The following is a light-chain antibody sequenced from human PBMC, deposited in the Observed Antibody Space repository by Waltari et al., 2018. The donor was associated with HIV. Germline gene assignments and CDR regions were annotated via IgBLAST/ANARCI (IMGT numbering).Light chain of an antibody. CDR1: NSDIGKYDF. CDR3: CSYAGGPFV. J-gene: IGLJ1*01. CDR2: DVT. V-gene: IGLV2-23*02. Sequence: QSAMTQPASGSGSPGQSVNISCTGSNSDIGKYDFVSWYQHNPGQAPHLIIYDVTTRPSVVSLRFSGSKSGTTASLTISGLQAEDEANYYCCSYAGGPFVFGSGT.